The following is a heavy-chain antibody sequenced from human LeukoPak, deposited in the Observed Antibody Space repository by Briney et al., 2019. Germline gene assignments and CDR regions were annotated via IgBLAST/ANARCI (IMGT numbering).Heavy chain of an antibody. CDR1: GYTFTSYG. D-gene: IGHD3-22*01. CDR3: ARLRDSSGYGWFDP. Sequence: GASVKVSCKASGYTFTSYGISWVRQAPGQGLEWMGWISAYNGNTSYAQKLQGRVTMTTDTSTSTAYMELRSLRSDDTAVYYCARLRDSSGYGWFDPWGQGTLVTVSS. CDR2: ISAYNGNT. J-gene: IGHJ5*02. V-gene: IGHV1-18*01.